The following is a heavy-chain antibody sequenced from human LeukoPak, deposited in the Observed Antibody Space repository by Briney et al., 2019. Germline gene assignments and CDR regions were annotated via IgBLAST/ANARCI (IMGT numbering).Heavy chain of an antibody. Sequence: PSETLSLTCTLCGCSISIYYWSWIRQPAGKGLEWTGRIYASGSTNYNPSLKSRVTMSIDTSKNQFSLKLNSVTAAHTAAYYCASGSGWYPAYWGQGTLVTVSS. CDR2: IYASGST. V-gene: IGHV4-4*07. CDR1: GCSISIYY. CDR3: ASGSGWYPAY. D-gene: IGHD6-19*01. J-gene: IGHJ4*02.